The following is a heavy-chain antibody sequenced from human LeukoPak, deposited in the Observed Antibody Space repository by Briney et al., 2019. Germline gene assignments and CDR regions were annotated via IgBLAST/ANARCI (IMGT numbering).Heavy chain of an antibody. D-gene: IGHD6-13*01. J-gene: IGHJ6*02. CDR2: IIPIFGTA. CDR1: GGTFSSYA. Sequence: ASVQVSCKASGGTFSSYAISWVRQAPGQGLEWMGGIIPIFGTANYAQKFQGRVTITADESTSTAYMELSSLRSEDTAVYYCARDSSSWYSSGGMDVWGQGTTVTVSS. CDR3: ARDSSSWYSSGGMDV. V-gene: IGHV1-69*13.